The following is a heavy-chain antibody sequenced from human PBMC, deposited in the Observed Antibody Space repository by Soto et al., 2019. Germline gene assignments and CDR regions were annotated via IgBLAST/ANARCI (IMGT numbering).Heavy chain of an antibody. D-gene: IGHD3-3*01. CDR3: ARVCQFVLWSGSKRDHYAMDF. J-gene: IGHJ6*01. CDR1: GDALASCG. V-gene: IGHV1-18*01. CDR2: ISAYNGNT. Sequence: APVKVSWKACGDALASCGIRWVRQSHEQGREWMGWISAYNGNTNDAQKLQGRVTMTTDTSTSTAYMERRSRRSDDTAVYYCARVCQFVLWSGSKRDHYAMDFWVQRTTVTVSP.